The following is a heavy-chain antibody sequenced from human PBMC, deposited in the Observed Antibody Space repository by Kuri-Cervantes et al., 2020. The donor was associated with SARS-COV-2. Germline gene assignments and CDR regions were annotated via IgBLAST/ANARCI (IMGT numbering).Heavy chain of an antibody. CDR3: ARDHLGSSDYSRHDAFDI. Sequence: ASVKVSCKASGYTFTGYYMHWVRQAPGQGLEWMGWINPNSGGTNYAQKFQGWVTMTRDTSISTAYMELSRLRSDDTAAYYCARDHLGSSDYSRHDAFDIWGQGTMVTVSS. CDR1: GYTFTGYY. D-gene: IGHD2-15*01. J-gene: IGHJ3*02. CDR2: INPNSGGT. V-gene: IGHV1-2*04.